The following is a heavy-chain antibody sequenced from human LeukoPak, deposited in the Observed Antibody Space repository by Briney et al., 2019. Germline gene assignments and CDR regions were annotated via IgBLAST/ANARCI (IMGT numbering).Heavy chain of an antibody. CDR3: ARHGLPNYDILTGRYYYYYMDV. CDR2: IYPGDSDT. Sequence: GESLKISCKGSGYSFTSYWIGWVRQMPGKGLEWMGIIYPGDSDTRYSPSFQGQVTISADKSISTAYLQWSSLKASDTAMYYCARHGLPNYDILTGRYYYYYMDVWGKGTTVTVSS. D-gene: IGHD3-9*01. V-gene: IGHV5-51*01. J-gene: IGHJ6*03. CDR1: GYSFTSYW.